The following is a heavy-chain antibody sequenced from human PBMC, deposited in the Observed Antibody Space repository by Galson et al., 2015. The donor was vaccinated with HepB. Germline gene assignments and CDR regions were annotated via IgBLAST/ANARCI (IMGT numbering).Heavy chain of an antibody. CDR2: ISGSGGST. V-gene: IGHV3-23*01. CDR3: AKLGGYSYGYRVDY. Sequence: SLRLSCAASGFTFSSYAMSWVRQAPGKGLEWVSAISGSGGSTYYADSVKGRFTISRDNSKNTLYLQMNSLRAEDTAVYYCAKLGGYSYGYRVDYWGQGTLVTVSS. J-gene: IGHJ4*02. CDR1: GFTFSSYA. D-gene: IGHD5-18*01.